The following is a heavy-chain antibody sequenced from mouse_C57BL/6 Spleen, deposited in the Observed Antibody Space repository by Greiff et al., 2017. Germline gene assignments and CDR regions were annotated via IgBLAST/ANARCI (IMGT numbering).Heavy chain of an antibody. V-gene: IGHV14-3*01. D-gene: IGHD6-1*01. CDR3: APLGSAHWYFDV. CDR2: IDPANGNT. Sequence: VHVKQSVAELVRPGASVKLSCTASGFNIKNTYMHWVKQRPEQGLEWIGRIDPANGNTKYAPKFQGKATITADTSSNTAYLQLSSLTSEDTAIYYCAPLGSAHWYFDVWGTGTTVTVSS. CDR1: GFNIKNTY. J-gene: IGHJ1*03.